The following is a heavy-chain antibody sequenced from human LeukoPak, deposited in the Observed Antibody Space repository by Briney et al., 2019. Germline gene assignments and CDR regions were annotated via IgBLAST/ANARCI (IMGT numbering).Heavy chain of an antibody. V-gene: IGHV4-30-4*08. CDR1: GGSISSGDYY. J-gene: IGHJ4*02. CDR2: IYYSGST. D-gene: IGHD6-13*01. Sequence: SETLSLTCTVSGGSISSGDYYWSWIRQPPGKGLEWIGYIYYSGSTYYNPSLKSRVTISVDTSKNQFSLKLSSVTAADTAVYYCARVGIAAAGTITDYWGQGTLVTVSS. CDR3: ARVGIAAAGTITDY.